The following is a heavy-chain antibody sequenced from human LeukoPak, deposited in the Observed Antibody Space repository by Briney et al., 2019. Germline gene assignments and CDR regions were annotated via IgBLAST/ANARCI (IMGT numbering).Heavy chain of an antibody. CDR1: GGYLSGYY. D-gene: IGHD4-17*01. V-gene: IGHV4-34*01. CDR2: INYRGST. Sequence: WETLSLTCAVSGGYLSGYYWTWIRQPPGKELVWIGGINYRGSTNYNPAPTSRVTISVDTSRKQFLLRMSSVTAADTAMYYWGRAGMDYGRSFDYWGQGTLVTVSS. CDR3: GRAGMDYGRSFDY. J-gene: IGHJ4*02.